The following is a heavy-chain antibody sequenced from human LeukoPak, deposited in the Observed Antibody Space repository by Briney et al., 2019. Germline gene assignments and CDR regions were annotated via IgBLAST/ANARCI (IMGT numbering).Heavy chain of an antibody. V-gene: IGHV3-7*01. CDR1: GFTFSNYW. J-gene: IGHJ4*02. Sequence: GGSLRLSCAASGFTFSNYWMSWVRQAPGKGLEWLANINQDGSEMYYVDSAKGRFTISRDNGKNSLYLQINSLRADDTAVYYCARGGDPGSIDYWGQGTLVTVSS. CDR3: ARGGDPGSIDY. D-gene: IGHD3-10*01. CDR2: INQDGSEM.